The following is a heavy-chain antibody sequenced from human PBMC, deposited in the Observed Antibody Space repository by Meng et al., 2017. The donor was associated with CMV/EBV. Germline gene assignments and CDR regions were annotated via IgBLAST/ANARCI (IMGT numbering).Heavy chain of an antibody. J-gene: IGHJ3*02. V-gene: IGHV3-7*01. D-gene: IGHD3-22*01. Sequence: GESLKISCAASGFIVSSNYMSWVRQAPGKGLEWVANINQDGSEKYYVDSVKGRFTISRDNAKNSLYLQMNSLRAEDTAVYYCARRGGKYESNARLGAFDIWGQGTMVTVSS. CDR3: ARRGGKYESNARLGAFDI. CDR1: GFIVSSNY. CDR2: INQDGSEK.